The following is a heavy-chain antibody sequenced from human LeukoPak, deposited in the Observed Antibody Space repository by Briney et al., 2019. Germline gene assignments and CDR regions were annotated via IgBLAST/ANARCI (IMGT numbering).Heavy chain of an antibody. J-gene: IGHJ4*02. CDR2: IYYSGST. Sequence: SETLSLTCTVSGGSISSYYWSWIRQPPGKGLEWIGYIYYSGSTNYNPSLKSRVTISVDTSKNQFSLKLSSVTAADTAVYCCARVFGSSSDFWGQGTLVTVSS. V-gene: IGHV4-59*01. CDR3: ARVFGSSSDF. D-gene: IGHD6-6*01. CDR1: GGSISSYY.